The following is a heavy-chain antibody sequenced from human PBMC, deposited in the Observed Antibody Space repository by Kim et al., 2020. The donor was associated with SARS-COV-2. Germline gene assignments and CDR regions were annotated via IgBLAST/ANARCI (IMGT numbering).Heavy chain of an antibody. CDR1: EFTFGDYY. V-gene: IGHV3-11*01. CDR3: ARDGEYNYGIDY. CDR2: ISSSSSTI. D-gene: IGHD5-18*01. J-gene: IGHJ4*02. Sequence: GGSLRLSCVASEFTFGDYYMSWIRQAPGKGLEWIAYISSSSSTIYYAESVKGRFTISRDNAKSTLYLQMNSLRVEDTARYYCARDGEYNYGIDYWGQGTHVTVSS.